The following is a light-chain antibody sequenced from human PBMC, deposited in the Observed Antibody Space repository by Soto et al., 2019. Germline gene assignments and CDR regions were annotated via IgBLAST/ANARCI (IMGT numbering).Light chain of an antibody. J-gene: IGLJ3*02. CDR2: EVN. CDR1: SSNVGSYKL. Sequence: QSALTQPASVSGSPGQSITISCTGTSSNVGSYKLVSWYQQHPGKAPKLMIFEVNKRPSGVSNRFSGSKSGNTASLTISGLKVEDEADYYCQSYDGGIRVFGGGTKLTVL. CDR3: QSYDGGIRV. V-gene: IGLV2-23*02.